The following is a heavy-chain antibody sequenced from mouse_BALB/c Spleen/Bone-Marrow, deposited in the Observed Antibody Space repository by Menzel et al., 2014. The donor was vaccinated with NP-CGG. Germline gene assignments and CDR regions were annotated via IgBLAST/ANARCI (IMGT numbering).Heavy chain of an antibody. D-gene: IGHD4-1*01. CDR2: ISNGGGNT. CDR3: ARHETGAGQYIDY. V-gene: IGHV5-12-2*01. J-gene: IGHJ2*01. Sequence: EVKVVESGGDLVQPGGSLKLSCAASGLTFSNYNISWVRQTPEKRLERVAYISNGGGNTYYPDTVKGRFTISRDNAKNTLNLQMTSLKSEDTAIYYCARHETGAGQYIDYWGQGTTLTVSS. CDR1: GLTFSNYN.